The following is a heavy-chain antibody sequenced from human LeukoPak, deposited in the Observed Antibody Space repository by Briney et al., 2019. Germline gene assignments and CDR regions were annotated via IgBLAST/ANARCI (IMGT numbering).Heavy chain of an antibody. V-gene: IGHV3-30*18. CDR3: AKGGRITMLRGVQRDHYFDY. D-gene: IGHD3-10*01. CDR1: GFTFSSYG. Sequence: PGGSLRLSCAASGFTFSSYGMHWVRQAPGKGLEWVAVISYDGSNKYYADSGKGRFTISRDNSKNTLYLQMNSLRVEDTAVYYCAKGGRITMLRGVQRDHYFDYWGQGTLVTVSS. CDR2: ISYDGSNK. J-gene: IGHJ4*02.